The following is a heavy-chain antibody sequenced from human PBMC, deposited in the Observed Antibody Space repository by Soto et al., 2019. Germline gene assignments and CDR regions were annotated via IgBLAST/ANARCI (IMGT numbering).Heavy chain of an antibody. V-gene: IGHV4-59*12. CDR2: IYYSGNT. Sequence: QVQLQESGPGLVKPSETLSLTCTVSGGSINTYYWSWIRQPPEKGLEWIGYIYYSGNTNYNPSLKSRVTISVDTSRNQFSLRLDSMTAADTAVYYCARGRPWELYDYWGQGTLVTVSS. CDR1: GGSINTYY. D-gene: IGHD1-26*01. J-gene: IGHJ4*02. CDR3: ARGRPWELYDY.